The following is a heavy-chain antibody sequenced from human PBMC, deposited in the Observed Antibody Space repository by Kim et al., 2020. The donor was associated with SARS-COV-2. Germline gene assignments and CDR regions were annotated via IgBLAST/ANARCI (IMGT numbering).Heavy chain of an antibody. V-gene: IGHV3-33*01. CDR2: IWYDGSNK. D-gene: IGHD3-10*01. CDR1: GFTFSSYG. J-gene: IGHJ4*02. CDR3: ARDSHLGGSYISVTYYFDY. Sequence: GGSLRLSCAASGFTFSSYGMHWVRQAPGKGLEWVAVIWYDGSNKYYADSVKGRFTISRDNSKNTLYLQMNSLRAEDTAVYYCARDSHLGGSYISVTYYFDYWGQGTLVTVSS.